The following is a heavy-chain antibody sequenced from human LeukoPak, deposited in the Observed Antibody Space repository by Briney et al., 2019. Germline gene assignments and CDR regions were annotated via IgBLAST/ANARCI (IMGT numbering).Heavy chain of an antibody. CDR1: GGSFSGYY. V-gene: IGHV4-34*01. J-gene: IGHJ6*03. CDR3: GRRYGYCSGGSCLTYYYYYYMDV. Sequence: SETLSLTCAVYGGSFSGYYWSWIRQPPGKGLEWIGEINHSGSTNYNPSLKSRVTISVDTSKNQFSLKLSSVTAADTAVYYCGRRYGYCSGGSCLTYYYYYYMDVWGKGTTVTISS. CDR2: INHSGST. D-gene: IGHD2-15*01.